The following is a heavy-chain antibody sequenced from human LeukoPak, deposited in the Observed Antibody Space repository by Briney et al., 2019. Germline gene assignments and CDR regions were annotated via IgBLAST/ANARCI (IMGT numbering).Heavy chain of an antibody. J-gene: IGHJ6*03. V-gene: IGHV1-8*03. CDR3: ARGLWFGELDYYYYMDA. Sequence: GGSLRLSCAASGFTFSSYYMHWVRQAPGQGLEWMGWMNPNSGNTGYAQKFQGRVTITRNTSISTAYMELSSLRSEDTAVYYCARGLWFGELDYYYYMDAWGKGTTVTVSS. D-gene: IGHD3-10*01. CDR1: GFTFSSYY. CDR2: MNPNSGNT.